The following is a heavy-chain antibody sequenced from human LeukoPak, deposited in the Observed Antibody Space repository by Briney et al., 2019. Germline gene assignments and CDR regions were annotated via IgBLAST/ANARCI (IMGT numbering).Heavy chain of an antibody. J-gene: IGHJ4*02. Sequence: GASVKVSCKASGYSFINYYIHWVRQAPGQGLEWMGIFNPSGGGTSYARKFQGRVTMTRDMSTSTVYMELNSLTSEDTAVYYCARAWEAVAGNYGVIDYWGQGTLVTVSS. CDR1: GYSFINYY. D-gene: IGHD1-7*01. CDR3: ARAWEAVAGNYGVIDY. V-gene: IGHV1-46*01. CDR2: FNPSGGGT.